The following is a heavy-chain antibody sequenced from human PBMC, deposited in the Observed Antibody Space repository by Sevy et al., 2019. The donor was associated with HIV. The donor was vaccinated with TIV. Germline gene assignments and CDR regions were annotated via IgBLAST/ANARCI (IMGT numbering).Heavy chain of an antibody. CDR3: ARASQQLVLLREYYFDY. D-gene: IGHD6-13*01. CDR1: GFTFNIYS. CDR2: ISSSSSYI. Sequence: GGSLRLSCAASGFTFNIYSMNWVRQAPGKGLEWVSSISSSSSYIYYADSLKGRFTVSRDNAKNSLYLQMNRLRAEDTAVYYCARASQQLVLLREYYFDYWGQGTLVTVSS. J-gene: IGHJ4*02. V-gene: IGHV3-21*01.